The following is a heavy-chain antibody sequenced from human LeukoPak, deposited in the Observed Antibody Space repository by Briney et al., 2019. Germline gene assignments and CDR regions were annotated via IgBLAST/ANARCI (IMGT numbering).Heavy chain of an antibody. CDR2: IYTSGST. J-gene: IGHJ4*02. V-gene: IGHV4-4*07. CDR1: GGSISSYY. Sequence: SETLSLTCTVSGGSISSYYWSWIRQPAGKGLEWIGRIYTSGSTNYNPSLKSRVTMSVDTSKNQFSLKLSSVTAADTAVYYCARDTITTLRRDQEQNWGQGTLVTVSS. D-gene: IGHD5-24*01. CDR3: ARDTITTLRRDQEQN.